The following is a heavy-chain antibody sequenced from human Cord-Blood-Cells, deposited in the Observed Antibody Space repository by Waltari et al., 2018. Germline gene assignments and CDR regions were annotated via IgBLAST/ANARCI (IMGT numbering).Heavy chain of an antibody. J-gene: IGHJ4*02. CDR1: GFTFSSYA. CDR3: AKEPCCSSTSLDY. V-gene: IGHV3-23*04. Sequence: EVQLVESGGGLVQPGGSLRLSCAASGFTFSSYAMRWVRQAPGKGLGWVSDISGSGVSTYYADAGKGRFTISRDNSKNPLYLQMNSLRAEDTAVYYCAKEPCCSSTSLDYWGQGTLVTVSS. D-gene: IGHD2-2*01. CDR2: ISGSGVST.